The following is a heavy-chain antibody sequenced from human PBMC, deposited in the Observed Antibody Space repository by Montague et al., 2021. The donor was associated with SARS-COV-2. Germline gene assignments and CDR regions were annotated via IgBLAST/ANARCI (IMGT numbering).Heavy chain of an antibody. Sequence: SETLSLTCTVSGDSVSRGSSYWSWIRQPPGKGLDWIGYIYYTGSRXYNSSLKSRLTISVDTSKNQFSLKLSSVTAADTAVYYCARHARGEGYTSWFDSWGQGTLVTVSS. D-gene: IGHD5-24*01. J-gene: IGHJ5*01. V-gene: IGHV4-61*01. CDR3: ARHARGEGYTSWFDS. CDR1: GDSVSRGSSY. CDR2: IYYTGSR.